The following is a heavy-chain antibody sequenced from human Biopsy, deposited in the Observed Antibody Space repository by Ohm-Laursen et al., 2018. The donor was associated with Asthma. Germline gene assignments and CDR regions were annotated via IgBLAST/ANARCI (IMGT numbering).Heavy chain of an antibody. J-gene: IGHJ3*02. Sequence: GTLSLTCSVSGDSFTYPGYYWSWVRQLPGKGLEWIGNIYKSGQVYYNLSLKSRVTISVDTSKNQFSLQLRSVTAADTAVYYCARQKLVAAEGPFEMWGQGTMVIVSS. CDR2: IYKSGQV. V-gene: IGHV4-39*01. CDR1: GDSFTYPGYY. D-gene: IGHD1-26*01. CDR3: ARQKLVAAEGPFEM.